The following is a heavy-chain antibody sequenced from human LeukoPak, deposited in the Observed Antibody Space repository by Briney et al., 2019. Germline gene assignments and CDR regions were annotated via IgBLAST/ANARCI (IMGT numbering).Heavy chain of an antibody. J-gene: IGHJ5*02. V-gene: IGHV3-21*04. Sequence: ISSSSGYIYYADSVKGRFTISRDNAKNSLYLQMNSLRAEDTAVYYCARTPIAVAGPNWFDPWGQGTLVTVSS. CDR3: ARTPIAVAGPNWFDP. D-gene: IGHD6-19*01. CDR2: ISSSSGYI.